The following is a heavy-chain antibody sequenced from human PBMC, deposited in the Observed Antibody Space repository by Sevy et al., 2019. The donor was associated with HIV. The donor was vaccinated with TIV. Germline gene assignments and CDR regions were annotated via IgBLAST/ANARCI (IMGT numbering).Heavy chain of an antibody. CDR3: VRGGLGGYSYRLDY. CDR1: GFSFSIYW. D-gene: IGHD5-18*01. Sequence: GGSLRLSCAASGFSFSIYWMSWVRQAPGKGLEWVATMKQDGSGEDYVDSVKGRFTISRDNAKNSLFLQMNSLSAEDTAVYYFVRGGLGGYSYRLDYWGHGTLVTVSS. J-gene: IGHJ4*01. V-gene: IGHV3-7*04. CDR2: MKQDGSGE.